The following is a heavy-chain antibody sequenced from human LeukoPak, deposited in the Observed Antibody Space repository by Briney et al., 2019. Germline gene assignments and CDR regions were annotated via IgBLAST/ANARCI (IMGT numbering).Heavy chain of an antibody. CDR3: ARQNGADYYYYFDS. Sequence: GGSLRLSCAASGFTFSSYSMNWVRQAPGKGLEWVSYISSSSGSIYYADSVKGRFTISRDNAKNSLFLQMTSLRAEDAAVYYCARQNGADYYYYFDSWGQGTQVTVSS. CDR2: ISSSSGSI. CDR1: GFTFSSYS. V-gene: IGHV3-48*01. J-gene: IGHJ4*02. D-gene: IGHD3-22*01.